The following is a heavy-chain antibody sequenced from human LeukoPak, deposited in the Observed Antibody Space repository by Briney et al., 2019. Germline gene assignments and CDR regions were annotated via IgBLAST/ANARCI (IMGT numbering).Heavy chain of an antibody. CDR2: IIPIFGTA. Sequence: SVKVSCKASGGTFSSYAISWVRQAPGQGLEWMGGIIPIFGTANYAQKLQGRVTMTTDTSTSTAYMELRSLRSDDTAVYYCARDRGIAVAGTGYWGQGTLVTVSS. V-gene: IGHV1-69*05. D-gene: IGHD6-19*01. CDR1: GGTFSSYA. CDR3: ARDRGIAVAGTGY. J-gene: IGHJ4*02.